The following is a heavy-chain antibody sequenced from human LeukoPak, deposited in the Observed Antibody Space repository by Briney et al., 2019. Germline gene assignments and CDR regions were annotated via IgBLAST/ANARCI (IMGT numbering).Heavy chain of an antibody. CDR1: GGSFSGYY. D-gene: IGHD6-13*01. CDR2: INHSGST. Sequence: PSETLSLTCAVYGGSFSGYYWSWIRQPPGKGLEWIGEINHSGSTNYNPSLKSRVTISVDTSKNQFSLKLSSVTAADTAVYYCARGRGAAANNWFDPWGQGTLVTVSS. J-gene: IGHJ5*02. CDR3: ARGRGAAANNWFDP. V-gene: IGHV4-34*01.